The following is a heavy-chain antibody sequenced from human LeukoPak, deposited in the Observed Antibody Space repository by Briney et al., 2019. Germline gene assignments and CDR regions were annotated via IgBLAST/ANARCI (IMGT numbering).Heavy chain of an antibody. CDR1: GGSISSYY. V-gene: IGHV4-59*08. CDR2: IYYSGST. D-gene: IGHD3-22*01. J-gene: IGHJ6*03. CDR3: ARHTNYYDSSGYPTYYMDV. Sequence: SETLSLTCTVSGGSISSYYWSWIRQPPGKGLEWIGYIYYSGSTNYNPSLKSRVTVSVDTSKNQFSLKLSSVTAADTAVYYCARHTNYYDSSGYPTYYMDVWGKGTTVTVSS.